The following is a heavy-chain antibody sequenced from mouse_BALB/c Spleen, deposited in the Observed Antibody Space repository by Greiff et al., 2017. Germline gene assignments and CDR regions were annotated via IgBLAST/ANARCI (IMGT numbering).Heavy chain of an antibody. D-gene: IGHD1-1*01. J-gene: IGHJ2*01. V-gene: IGHV14-1*02. Sequence: QLQQSGAELVRPGALVKLSCKASGFNIKDYYMHWVKQRPEQGLEWIGWIDPENGNTIYDPKFQGKASITADTSSNTAYLQLSSLTSEDTAVYYCARRYYGSGGYFDYWGQGTTLTVSS. CDR3: ARRYYGSGGYFDY. CDR1: GFNIKDYY. CDR2: IDPENGNT.